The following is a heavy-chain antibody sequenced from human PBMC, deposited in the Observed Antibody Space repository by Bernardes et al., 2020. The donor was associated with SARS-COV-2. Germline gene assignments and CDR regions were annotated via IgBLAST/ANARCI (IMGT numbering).Heavy chain of an antibody. J-gene: IGHJ4*02. D-gene: IGHD3-10*01. Sequence: SETLSLTCTLSGDSIISSSHYWGWIRQPPGGGREWIGSVYFTGGTYYNSSLLSRVAISLDTSNNRFSLNLNSVTAADTAVYYCARAVTFVQGVVTHFFDLWGQGALVTVSS. CDR2: VYFTGGT. CDR3: ARAVTFVQGVVTHFFDL. V-gene: IGHV4-39*01. CDR1: GDSIISSSHY.